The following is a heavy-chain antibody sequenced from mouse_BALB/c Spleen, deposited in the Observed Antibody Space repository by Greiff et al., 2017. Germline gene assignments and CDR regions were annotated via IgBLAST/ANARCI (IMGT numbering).Heavy chain of an antibody. CDR3: ARRRGY. J-gene: IGHJ2*01. Sequence: QVQLQQSGAELVRPGTSVKVSCKASGYAFTNYLIEWVKQRPGQGLEWIGVINPGSGGTNYNEKFKGKATLTADKSSSTAYMQLSSLTSDDSAVYFCARRRGYWGQGTTLTVSS. CDR2: INPGSGGT. V-gene: IGHV1-54*03. CDR1: GYAFTNYL.